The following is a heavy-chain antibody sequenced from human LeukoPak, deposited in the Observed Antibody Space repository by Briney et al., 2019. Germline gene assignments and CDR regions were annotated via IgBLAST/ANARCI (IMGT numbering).Heavy chain of an antibody. J-gene: IGHJ4*02. D-gene: IGHD3-22*01. Sequence: GGSLRLSCAASGFTFSSYEMNWVRQAPGKGLEWVSYISSSGSTIYYADSVKGRFTISRDNAKNSLYLQMNSLRPEDTAFYYCAKDVQMTGNAYYNYFDYWGQGTLVTISS. CDR2: ISSSGSTI. V-gene: IGHV3-48*03. CDR1: GFTFSSYE. CDR3: AKDVQMTGNAYYNYFDY.